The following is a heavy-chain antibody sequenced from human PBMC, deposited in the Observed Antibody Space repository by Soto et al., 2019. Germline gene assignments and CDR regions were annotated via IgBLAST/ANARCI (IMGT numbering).Heavy chain of an antibody. CDR1: GGSFSGYY. D-gene: IGHD3-22*01. CDR2: INHSGST. CDR3: ASPFYDSSGYYSFDY. Sequence: SETLSLTCAVYGGSFSGYYWSWIRQPPGKGLEWIGEINHSGSTNYNPSLKSRVTISVDTSKNQFSLKLSSVTAADTAVYYCASPFYDSSGYYSFDYWGQGTLVTVS. V-gene: IGHV4-34*01. J-gene: IGHJ4*02.